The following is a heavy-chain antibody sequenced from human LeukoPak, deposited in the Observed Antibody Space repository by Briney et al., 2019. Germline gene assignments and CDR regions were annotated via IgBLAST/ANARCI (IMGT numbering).Heavy chain of an antibody. Sequence: SETLSLTCAVYGGSFSGYYWSWIRQPPGKGLEWIGYIYHSGSTYYNPSLKSRVTISVDRSKNQFSLKLSSVTAADTAVYYCARSLWFGEFTDAFDIWGQGTMVTVSS. J-gene: IGHJ3*02. D-gene: IGHD3-10*01. CDR1: GGSFSGYY. V-gene: IGHV4-34*01. CDR3: ARSLWFGEFTDAFDI. CDR2: IYHSGST.